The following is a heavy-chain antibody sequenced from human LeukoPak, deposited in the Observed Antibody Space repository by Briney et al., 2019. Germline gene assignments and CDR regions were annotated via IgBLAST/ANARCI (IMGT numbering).Heavy chain of an antibody. D-gene: IGHD3-22*01. CDR1: GGSISSHY. V-gene: IGHV4-59*11. CDR3: ARRGDSSGFYYFDY. CDR2: IYYSGSS. Sequence: PSETLSLTCTVSGGSISSHYWSWIRQPPGKGLEGIGYIYYSGSSSYSPSLKSRVTISLDTSKNQFSLKLSSVTAADTAVYYCARRGDSSGFYYFDYWGQGALVTVSS. J-gene: IGHJ4*02.